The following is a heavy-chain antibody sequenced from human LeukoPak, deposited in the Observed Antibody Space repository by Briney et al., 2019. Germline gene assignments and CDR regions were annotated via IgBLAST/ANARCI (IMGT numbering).Heavy chain of an antibody. D-gene: IGHD3-10*01. J-gene: IGHJ4*02. V-gene: IGHV3-74*01. CDR1: GFTFNRYW. Sequence: SPGCLRLSCAASGFTFNRYWMHWVGQGPGKGLVWVSRIYSDVSNTSYSDSVKGRFTISRDNTKNTLYLQKNRLRDEDTAVYYCARDKSGVRGSFDYWGQGTLVTVSS. CDR2: IYSDVSNT. CDR3: ARDKSGVRGSFDY.